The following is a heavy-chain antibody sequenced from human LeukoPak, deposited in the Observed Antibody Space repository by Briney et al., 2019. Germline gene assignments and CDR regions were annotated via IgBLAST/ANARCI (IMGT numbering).Heavy chain of an antibody. Sequence: GASVKVSCKASGYTFSDYYMHWVRQAPRQGLEWMGRINPNSGGTNYAQRFQGRVTMTRDTSISTAYMDLNRLSSGDTAVYYCARGLYYYDSSGDYYFDYWGQGTLVTVSS. J-gene: IGHJ4*02. V-gene: IGHV1-2*06. D-gene: IGHD3-22*01. CDR2: INPNSGGT. CDR3: ARGLYYYDSSGDYYFDY. CDR1: GYTFSDYY.